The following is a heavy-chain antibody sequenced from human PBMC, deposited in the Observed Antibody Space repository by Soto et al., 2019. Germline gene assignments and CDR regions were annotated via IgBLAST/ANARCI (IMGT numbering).Heavy chain of an antibody. V-gene: IGHV3-21*01. CDR2: ISFSSSYI. CDR3: ARTVYYDFWSGYGMVV. D-gene: IGHD3-3*01. CDR1: GFTFDRYS. Sequence: EVQLVESGGGLVKPGGSLRLSCAASGFTFDRYSMNWVRQAPGKGLEWLSFISFSSSYIFDADSVKGRFTISRDNAKNTLYLQMNNLSAEDTAVYYCARTVYYDFWSGYGMVVWGQGTTVTVSS. J-gene: IGHJ6*02.